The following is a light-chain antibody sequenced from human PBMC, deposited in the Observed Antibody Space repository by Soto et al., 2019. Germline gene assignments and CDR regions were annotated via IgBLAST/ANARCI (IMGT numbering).Light chain of an antibody. CDR2: DAS. CDR3: QQYDSLPLT. Sequence: DIQMTQSPSSLSASVGDRVTISCQASQDISKCLSWYQQKPGKAPKLLIYDASNLEPGVPSRCSGSGSGTDFTFTITSLHPEDIATYYCQQYDSLPLTFGGGTKVEIK. CDR1: QDISKC. V-gene: IGKV1-33*01. J-gene: IGKJ4*01.